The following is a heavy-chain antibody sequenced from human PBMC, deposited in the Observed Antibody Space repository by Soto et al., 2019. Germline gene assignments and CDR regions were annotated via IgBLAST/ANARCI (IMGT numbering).Heavy chain of an antibody. Sequence: XSVKVSWEASGYTFTGYYMHWVRQAPVQGLEWMGWINPNSGGTNYAQKFQGRVTMTRDTSISTAYMELSRLRSDDTAVYYCARTVYGSGSYHDYWGQGTLVTVSS. D-gene: IGHD3-10*01. J-gene: IGHJ4*02. CDR3: ARTVYGSGSYHDY. V-gene: IGHV1-2*02. CDR1: GYTFTGYY. CDR2: INPNSGGT.